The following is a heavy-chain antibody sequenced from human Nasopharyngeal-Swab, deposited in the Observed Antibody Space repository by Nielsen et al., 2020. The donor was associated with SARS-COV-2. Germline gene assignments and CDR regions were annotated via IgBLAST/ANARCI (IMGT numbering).Heavy chain of an antibody. V-gene: IGHV3-30*02. J-gene: IGHJ3*02. D-gene: IGHD3-22*01. Sequence: GESLKISCAASGFTFSTYAMHWVRQAPGKGLEWVTFIWYDGSNKEYADAVKGRFTISRDNSKNTVFLQMNSLRVEDTAVYYWATDAPGSGFALDTWGQGTMVTVLS. CDR1: GFTFSTYA. CDR2: IWYDGSNK. CDR3: ATDAPGSGFALDT.